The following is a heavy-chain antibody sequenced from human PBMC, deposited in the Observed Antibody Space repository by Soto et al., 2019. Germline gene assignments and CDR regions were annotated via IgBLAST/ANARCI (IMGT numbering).Heavy chain of an antibody. J-gene: IGHJ4*02. D-gene: IGHD5-12*01. V-gene: IGHV3-7*01. CDR2: IKQDGSEK. Sequence: PGGSLRLSCAASGFTFSSYWMSWVRQAPGKGLEWVASIKQDGSEKYYVDSVEGRFTISRDNAKNSLYLQMNSLRAEDTAVYYCARDPGSGYDIDYWGQGTLVTVSS. CDR3: ARDPGSGYDIDY. CDR1: GFTFSSYW.